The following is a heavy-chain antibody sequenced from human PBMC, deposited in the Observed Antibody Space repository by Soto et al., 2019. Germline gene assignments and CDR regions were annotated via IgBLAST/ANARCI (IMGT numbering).Heavy chain of an antibody. D-gene: IGHD1-1*01. CDR2: INDYGTTI. CDR3: ARGGLDPFDY. V-gene: IGHV3-74*01. CDR1: GFNLGSYW. J-gene: IGHJ4*02. Sequence: EVQLVESGGGLVQPGGSLRLSCAASGFNLGSYWMHWVRQAPGKGLVWVSRINDYGTTINYAESVEGRFTISGDDAKSEVYLQMNNLRAEDTAVYYCARGGLDPFDYWGQGALVTVSS.